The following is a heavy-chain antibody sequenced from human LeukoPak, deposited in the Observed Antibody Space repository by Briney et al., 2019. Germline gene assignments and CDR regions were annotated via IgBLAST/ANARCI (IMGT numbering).Heavy chain of an antibody. CDR2: IIPIFGTA. J-gene: IGHJ5*02. CDR1: GGSFSSYD. CDR3: ARDRPGRYCSSTSCYTASPFDP. V-gene: IGHV1-69*06. Sequence: SVKVSCKAYGGSFSSYDVSWVRQAPGQGLEWMGGIIPIFGTANYAQKFKGRVRITAEKSTSTTYMELSSLRSEDTAVYYCARDRPGRYCSSTSCYTASPFDPWGQGTLVIVSS. D-gene: IGHD2-2*02.